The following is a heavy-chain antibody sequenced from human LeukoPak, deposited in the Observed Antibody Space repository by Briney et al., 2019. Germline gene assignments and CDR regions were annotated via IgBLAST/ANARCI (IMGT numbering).Heavy chain of an antibody. V-gene: IGHV3-30*02. J-gene: IGHJ4*02. CDR2: IRYDGSNK. Sequence: HSGRSLRLSCAASGFTFSSYGMHWVRQAPGKGLEWVAFIRYDGSNKYYADSVKGRFTISRDNSNNTLYLQMNSLRAEDTAVYYCAKDGPWTLNPIAAANFDYWGQGTLVTVSS. CDR3: AKDGPWTLNPIAAANFDY. D-gene: IGHD6-13*01. CDR1: GFTFSSYG.